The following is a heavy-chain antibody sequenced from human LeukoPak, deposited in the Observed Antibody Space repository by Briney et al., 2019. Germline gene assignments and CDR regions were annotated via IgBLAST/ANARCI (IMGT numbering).Heavy chain of an antibody. V-gene: IGHV1-69*04. CDR2: IIPILGIA. D-gene: IGHD6-13*01. CDR3: ARTKLAAAGNSLYY. CDR1: GYTFTSYE. Sequence: ASVKVSCKASGYTFTSYEINWVRQAPGQGLEWMGRIIPILGIANYAQKFQGRVTITADKSTSTAYMELSSLRSEDTAVYYCARTKLAAAGNSLYYWGQGTLVTVSS. J-gene: IGHJ4*02.